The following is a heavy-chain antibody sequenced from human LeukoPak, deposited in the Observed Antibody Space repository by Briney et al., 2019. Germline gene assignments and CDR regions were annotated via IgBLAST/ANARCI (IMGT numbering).Heavy chain of an antibody. J-gene: IGHJ3*02. Sequence: SQTLSLTCTVSGGSISSGSYYWSWIRQPAGKGLEWIGRIYTSGSTNYNPSLKSRVTISVDTSKNQFSLKLSTVTAADTAVYYCARDLGIAAAFDIWGQGTMVTVSS. CDR3: ARDLGIAAAFDI. CDR2: IYTSGST. CDR1: GGSISSGSYY. D-gene: IGHD6-13*01. V-gene: IGHV4-61*02.